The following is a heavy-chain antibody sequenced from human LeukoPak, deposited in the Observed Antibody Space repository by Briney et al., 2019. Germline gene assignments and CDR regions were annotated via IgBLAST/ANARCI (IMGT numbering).Heavy chain of an antibody. V-gene: IGHV5-51*01. J-gene: IGHJ6*03. CDR1: GYSFTGYW. CDR3: ARHINYGNYYYRDV. Sequence: KTGESLKISCKGSGYSFTGYWMGWVRQMPGKGLEWMVIIYPGDSDTRYSPSFQGQVTISADKAISTAYLQWSSLKASDTAMYYCARHINYGNYYYRDVWRKGTTVSVSS. D-gene: IGHD4-17*01. CDR2: IYPGDSDT.